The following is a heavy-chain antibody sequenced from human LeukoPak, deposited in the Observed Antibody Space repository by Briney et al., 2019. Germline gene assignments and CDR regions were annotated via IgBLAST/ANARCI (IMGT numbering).Heavy chain of an antibody. V-gene: IGHV6-1*01. Sequence: SQTLSLTCAISGDSVSSNSAVWNWIRLSPSRGLEWLGRTYYRSKWNNHYAVSVKSRITINPDTPKNQFSLQLNSVTPEDTAVYYCARDAVGSSYFDYWGQGTLVTVSS. J-gene: IGHJ4*02. CDR3: ARDAVGSSYFDY. D-gene: IGHD1-26*01. CDR2: TYYRSKWNN. CDR1: GDSVSSNSAV.